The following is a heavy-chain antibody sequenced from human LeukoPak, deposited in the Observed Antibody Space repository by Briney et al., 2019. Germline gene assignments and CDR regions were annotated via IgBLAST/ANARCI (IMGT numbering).Heavy chain of an antibody. V-gene: IGHV4-59*12. CDR1: GGSISSYY. Sequence: SETLSLTCTVSGGSISSYYWSWIRQPPGKGLEWIGYIYYSGSTNYNPSLKSRVTMSVDTSKNQFSLKLSSVTAADTAVYYCARERRYCSSTSCPTGMDVWGQGTTVTVSS. J-gene: IGHJ6*02. CDR2: IYYSGST. CDR3: ARERRYCSSTSCPTGMDV. D-gene: IGHD2-2*01.